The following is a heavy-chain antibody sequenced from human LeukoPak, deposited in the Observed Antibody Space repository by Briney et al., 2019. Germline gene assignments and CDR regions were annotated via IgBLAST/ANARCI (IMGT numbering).Heavy chain of an antibody. CDR2: IYASWNS. J-gene: IGHJ4*02. CDR3: AAGRSGYLFQ. CDR1: GYSISSGYY. Sequence: SETLSLTCTVSGYSISSGYYWGWIRQPPGKGLEWIGRIYASWNSNYNPSLKSRVTMSLDTSKNHFSLRLTSITAADTAVYYCAAGRSGYLFQWGQGTLVTVSS. D-gene: IGHD3-22*01. V-gene: IGHV4-38-2*02.